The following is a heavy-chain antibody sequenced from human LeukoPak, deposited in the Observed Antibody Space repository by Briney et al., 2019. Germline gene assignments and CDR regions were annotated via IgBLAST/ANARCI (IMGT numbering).Heavy chain of an antibody. CDR3: ARDDTYYDSSGYYLDY. CDR2: ISSTSSYI. D-gene: IGHD3-22*01. Sequence: GESLKISCAASGFTFSSYSMNWVRQAPGKGLEWVSSISSTSSYIYYADSVKGRFTIPRDNAKNSLYLQMNSLRAEDTAVYYCARDDTYYDSSGYYLDYWGQGTLVTVSS. V-gene: IGHV3-21*01. J-gene: IGHJ4*02. CDR1: GFTFSSYS.